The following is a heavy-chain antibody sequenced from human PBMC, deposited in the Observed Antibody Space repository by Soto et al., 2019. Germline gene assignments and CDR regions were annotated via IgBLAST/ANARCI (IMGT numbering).Heavy chain of an antibody. J-gene: IGHJ5*02. D-gene: IGHD2-15*01. CDR2: IIPIFGTA. V-gene: IGHV1-69*12. CDR3: AVYCSGGSCYSPTNGKFDP. Sequence: QVQLVQSGAEVKKPGSSVKVSCKASGGTFSSYAISWVRQAPGQGLEWMGGIIPIFGTANYAQKFQGRVTITADESTSTDYMELSSLRSEDTAVYYCAVYCSGGSCYSPTNGKFDPWGQGTLVTVSS. CDR1: GGTFSSYA.